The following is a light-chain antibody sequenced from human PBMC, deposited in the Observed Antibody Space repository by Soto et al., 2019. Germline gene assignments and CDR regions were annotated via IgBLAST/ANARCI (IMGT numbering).Light chain of an antibody. CDR2: GAS. CDR1: QSVGSNY. Sequence: ELVLTQSPDTLSLSPGERATLSCRASQSVGSNYLAWYQQRPGQPPNLLIFGASHRAPDIPDRFSGSGSGTDFTLTISRLEPEDFAVYYCQQYGSSIQTFGQGTKVDIK. CDR3: QQYGSSIQT. V-gene: IGKV3-20*01. J-gene: IGKJ1*01.